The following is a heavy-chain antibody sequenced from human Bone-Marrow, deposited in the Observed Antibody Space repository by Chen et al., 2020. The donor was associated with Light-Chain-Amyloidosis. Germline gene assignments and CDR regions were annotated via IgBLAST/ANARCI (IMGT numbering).Heavy chain of an antibody. D-gene: IGHD3-10*01. CDR3: AKFLDRGSWYYYYGMDV. CDR2: ISGRGGNT. CDR1: GFTFSSYA. J-gene: IGHJ6*02. V-gene: IGHV3-23*04. Sequence: EVQVVESGGGLVQPGGSLRLSCAASGFTFSSYAMSWVRQAPGKGLEWVLSISGRGGNTYYADSVKGRFTLSRDNSKNTLSLQMNSLRAEDTAVYYCAKFLDRGSWYYYYGMDVWGQGTTVTVSS.